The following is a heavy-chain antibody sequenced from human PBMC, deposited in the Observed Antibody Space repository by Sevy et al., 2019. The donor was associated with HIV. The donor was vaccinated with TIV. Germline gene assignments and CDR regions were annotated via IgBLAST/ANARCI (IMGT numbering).Heavy chain of an antibody. V-gene: IGHV3-30-3*01. Sequence: GGSLRLSCAASGFTFTLYAIHWVYQAPGKGLEWVALISYSGTNKYYADSVKGRFTISRDDSKNTAYLQMNNLRTDDTAVYYCARVAVEYCTDDCYHRFDYWGQRTQVTVSS. J-gene: IGHJ4*02. CDR2: ISYSGTNK. CDR3: ARVAVEYCTDDCYHRFDY. CDR1: GFTFTLYA. D-gene: IGHD2-21*02.